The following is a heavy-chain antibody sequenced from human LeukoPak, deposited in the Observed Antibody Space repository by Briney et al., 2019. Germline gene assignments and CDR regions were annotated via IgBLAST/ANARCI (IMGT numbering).Heavy chain of an antibody. CDR2: IYTSGST. Sequence: SETLSLTCTVSGGSVSSYYWSWIRQPAGKGLEWIGRIYTSGSTNYNPSLKSRVTMSVDTSKNQFSLKLSSVTAADTAVYYCAREPNYYGSGSFFDYWGQGTLVTVSS. V-gene: IGHV4-4*07. CDR3: AREPNYYGSGSFFDY. CDR1: GGSVSSYY. J-gene: IGHJ4*02. D-gene: IGHD3-10*01.